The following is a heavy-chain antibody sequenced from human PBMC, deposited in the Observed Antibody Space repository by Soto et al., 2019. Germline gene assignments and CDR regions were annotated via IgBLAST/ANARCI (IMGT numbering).Heavy chain of an antibody. CDR1: GGSINNHY. J-gene: IGHJ4*02. D-gene: IGHD1-7*01. V-gene: IGHV4-59*11. CDR2: IYYTGST. CDR3: ARGNNWSYYYFDY. Sequence: SETLSLTCTVSGGSINNHYWSWIRQPPRNGLEWIGYIYYTGSTNSNPSLKSRVTLSVDTSKNQFSLMLKSVTAADTAVYYCARGNNWSYYYFDYWGQGNLVTVSS.